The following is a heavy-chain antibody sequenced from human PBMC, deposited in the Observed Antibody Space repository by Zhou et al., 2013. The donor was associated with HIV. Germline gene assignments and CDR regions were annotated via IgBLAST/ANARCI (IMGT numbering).Heavy chain of an antibody. Sequence: QVHLVQSGAEVKKPGASVKVSCKASGYTFASYVVTWVRQAPGQGLEWMGWIRPDNANTNYAQNLQGRVTMTTDTSTATVYMELRGLKSDDTAVYYCARALSWPLPYYFDYWGQGPSSPS. CDR2: IRPDNANT. CDR1: GYTFASYV. CDR3: ARALSWPLPYYFDY. J-gene: IGHJ4*02. V-gene: IGHV1-18*01. D-gene: IGHD5-12*01.